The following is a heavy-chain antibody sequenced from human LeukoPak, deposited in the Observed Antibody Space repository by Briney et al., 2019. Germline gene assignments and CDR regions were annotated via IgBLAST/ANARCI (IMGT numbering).Heavy chain of an antibody. V-gene: IGHV3-64*04. Sequence: PGGSLRLSCSASGFTFSSYAMHWVRQAPGKGLEYVSAISSNGGSTYYADSVKGRFTISRDNAKNSLYLQMNSLRAEDTAVYYCARDVYYYDSSGFDPWGQGTLVTVSS. J-gene: IGHJ5*02. CDR3: ARDVYYYDSSGFDP. D-gene: IGHD3-22*01. CDR1: GFTFSSYA. CDR2: ISSNGGST.